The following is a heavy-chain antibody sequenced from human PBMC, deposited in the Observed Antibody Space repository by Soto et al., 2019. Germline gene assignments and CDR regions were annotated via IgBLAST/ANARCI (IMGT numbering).Heavy chain of an antibody. CDR1: GFTFSSYG. CDR3: AKTSNGYPYYFDY. Sequence: PGGSLRLSCAASGFTFSSYGMHWVRQAPGKGLEWVAVISYDGSNKYYADSVKGRFTISRDNSKNTLYLQMNSLRAEDTAVYYCAKTSNGYPYYFDYWGQGALVTVSS. V-gene: IGHV3-30*18. CDR2: ISYDGSNK. D-gene: IGHD3-22*01. J-gene: IGHJ4*02.